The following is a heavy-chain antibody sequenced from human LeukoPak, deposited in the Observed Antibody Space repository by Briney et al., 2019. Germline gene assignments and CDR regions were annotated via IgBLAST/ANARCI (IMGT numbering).Heavy chain of an antibody. D-gene: IGHD3-16*01. CDR2: ISGSGGST. V-gene: IGHV3-23*01. Sequence: GESLKISCKGSGFTFSSHAMSWVRQAPGKGLEWVSLISGSGGSTYYADSVNGRFTISRDNSKNTVYLQMNSLRTEDTAVYYCAKDHTVSPGRAYGGANWFDPWGQGTLVTVSS. CDR3: AKDHTVSPGRAYGGANWFDP. CDR1: GFTFSSHA. J-gene: IGHJ5*02.